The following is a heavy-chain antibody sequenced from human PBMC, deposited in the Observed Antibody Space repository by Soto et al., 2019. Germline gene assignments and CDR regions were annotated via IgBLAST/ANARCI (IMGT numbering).Heavy chain of an antibody. CDR3: ATAGGLGAVAADY. Sequence: QLQLQESGSGLVKPSQTLSLTCAVSGGSIRSGGDSWSWIRQPPGKGLEWMGYIYHSGSTYYNPSLKSRVTISVDMSKNQCSLKLSSVTAADTAVYYCATAGGLGAVAADYWGQGTLVTVSS. CDR1: GGSIRSGGDS. J-gene: IGHJ4*02. CDR2: IYHSGST. D-gene: IGHD6-19*01. V-gene: IGHV4-30-2*01.